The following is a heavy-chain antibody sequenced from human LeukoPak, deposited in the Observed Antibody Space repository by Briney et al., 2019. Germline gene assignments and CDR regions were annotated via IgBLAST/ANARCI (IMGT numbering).Heavy chain of an antibody. Sequence: ASVKISCKASGYTFASYGINWVRQAPGQGLEWMGWISVYNGHTNYAQKLQGRVTMTTDTSTSTAYMELRSLRSDDTAVYFCARDLSSGDSSGSYFYYYGMDVWGQGTTVTVSS. CDR3: ARDLSSGDSSGSYFYYYGMDV. CDR1: GYTFASYG. J-gene: IGHJ6*02. CDR2: ISVYNGHT. V-gene: IGHV1-18*01. D-gene: IGHD3-22*01.